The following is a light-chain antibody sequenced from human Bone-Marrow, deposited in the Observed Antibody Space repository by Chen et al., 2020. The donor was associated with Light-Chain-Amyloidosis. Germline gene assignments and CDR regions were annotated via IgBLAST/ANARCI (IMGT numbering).Light chain of an antibody. V-gene: IGKV3-20*01. CDR1: RTICSNS. Sequence: EVVFTQPPPTLSLSPGEGANRACRARRTICSNSLTWYQQKFGQAPRLLIYCSSSRATGIPDRFTGSGSGTDFTLTIHRLEPEDFAMYYCQQYGTSPLTFGGGTKVEIK. CDR2: CSS. J-gene: IGKJ4*01. CDR3: QQYGTSPLT.